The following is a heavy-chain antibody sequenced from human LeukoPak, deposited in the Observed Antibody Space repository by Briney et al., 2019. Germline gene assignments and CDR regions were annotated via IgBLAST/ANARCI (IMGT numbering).Heavy chain of an antibody. CDR1: GFTFSSYG. V-gene: IGHV3-30*02. D-gene: IGHD2-2*01. CDR2: IRYDGSNK. J-gene: IGHJ4*02. Sequence: GGSLRLSCAASGFTFSSYGMHWVRQAPGKGLEWVAFIRYDGSNKYYADSVKGRFTISRDNSKNALYLQMNSLRADDTAVYYCARDALYCSSTSCYSLWGQGTLVTVSS. CDR3: ARDALYCSSTSCYSL.